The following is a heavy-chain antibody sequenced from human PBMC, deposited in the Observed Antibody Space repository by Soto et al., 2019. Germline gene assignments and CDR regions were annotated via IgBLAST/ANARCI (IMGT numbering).Heavy chain of an antibody. D-gene: IGHD4-17*01. CDR2: INHSGST. J-gene: IGHJ3*02. Sequence: SETLSLTCAVYGGSFSGYYWSWTRQPPGKGLEWIGEINHSGSTNYNPSLKSRVTISVDTSKNQFSLKLSSVTAADTAVYYCARGIDGDYDDAFDIWGQGTMVTVSS. CDR1: GGSFSGYY. CDR3: ARGIDGDYDDAFDI. V-gene: IGHV4-34*01.